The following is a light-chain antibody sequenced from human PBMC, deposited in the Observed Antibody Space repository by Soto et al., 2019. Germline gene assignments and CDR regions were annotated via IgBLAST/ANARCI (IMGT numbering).Light chain of an antibody. Sequence: QSALTHPASVSGSPGQSITISCTGTSSDVGGYNYVSWYQQHPGKAPKLMIYEVSNRPSGVSNRFSGSKSGNTASLTISGLQAEDEADYYCSSYTSSSISYVFGTGTKLTVL. CDR3: SSYTSSSISYV. V-gene: IGLV2-14*01. CDR1: SSDVGGYNY. CDR2: EVS. J-gene: IGLJ1*01.